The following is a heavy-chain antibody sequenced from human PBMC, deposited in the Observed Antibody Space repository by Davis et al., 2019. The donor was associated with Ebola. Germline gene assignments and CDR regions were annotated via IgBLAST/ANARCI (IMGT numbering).Heavy chain of an antibody. V-gene: IGHV3-33*08. CDR2: IWYDGSNK. J-gene: IGHJ6*04. CDR3: ARDTKDRGYSYGFHYYGMDV. CDR1: GFTFSSHG. Sequence: GESLKIPCAASGFTFSSHGMHWVRQAPGKGLERVAVIWYDGSNKYYADSVKGRFTISRDNSKNTLYLQMNSLRAEDTAVYYCARDTKDRGYSYGFHYYGMDVWGKGTTVTVSS. D-gene: IGHD5-18*01.